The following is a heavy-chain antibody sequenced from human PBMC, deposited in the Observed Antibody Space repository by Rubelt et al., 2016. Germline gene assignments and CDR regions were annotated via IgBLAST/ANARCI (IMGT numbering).Heavy chain of an antibody. CDR1: GDSISSSTYF. CDR2: IYCSGTT. J-gene: IGHJ6*02. D-gene: IGHD1-26*01. CDR3: ARRSGSYYYYAMDV. Sequence: QLQLQESGPGLVKPSETLSLTCIVSGDSISSSTYFWGWIRQPPGKGLEWIGSIYCSGTTYYNPSLKSRVTISVDTSKNQFSLSPTSVTAADTAVYYCARRSGSYYYYAMDVWGQGTTVTVSS. V-gene: IGHV4-39*01.